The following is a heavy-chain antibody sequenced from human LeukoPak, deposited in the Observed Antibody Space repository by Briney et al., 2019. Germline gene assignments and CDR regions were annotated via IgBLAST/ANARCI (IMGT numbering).Heavy chain of an antibody. CDR1: GDSVSSNSAA. J-gene: IGHJ6*02. Sequence: SQTLSLTCAISGDSVSSNSAAWNWIRQSPSRGLEWLGRTYYRSKWYNDYAVSVKSRITINPDTSKNQFSLQLNSVTPEDTAVYYCARGSAAVAGLYYYYGMGVWGQGTTVTVSS. CDR2: TYYRSKWYN. CDR3: ARGSAAVAGLYYYYGMGV. V-gene: IGHV6-1*01. D-gene: IGHD6-19*01.